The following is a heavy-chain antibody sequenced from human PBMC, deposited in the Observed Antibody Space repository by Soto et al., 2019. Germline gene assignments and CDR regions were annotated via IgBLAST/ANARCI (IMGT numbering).Heavy chain of an antibody. CDR1: GFVFNMYW. D-gene: IGHD3-10*01. V-gene: IGHV3-74*01. CDR3: IRGPRPSSVGTGAF. CDR2: INDDGTRT. Sequence: GGSLRLSCAASGFVFNMYWMHWVRQVPGEGPEWVTRINDDGTRTDYADSAKGRFTTSRDNAKDILYLQMNALRVDDTAVYYCIRGPRPSSVGTGAFWGQGTLVTVPQ. J-gene: IGHJ4*02.